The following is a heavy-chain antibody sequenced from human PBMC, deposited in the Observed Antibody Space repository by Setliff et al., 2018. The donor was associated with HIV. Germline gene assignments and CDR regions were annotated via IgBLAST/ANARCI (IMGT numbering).Heavy chain of an antibody. D-gene: IGHD3-22*01. CDR1: GGSFSGYY. CDR2: INQSENT. Sequence: PSETLSLTCTVYGGSFSGYYWSWIRQPPGMGLEWIGEINQSENTNYNPSLKSRVTISADPSKNQFSLKLSSVTAADTAVYYCAREGLGPYYDSSGESNWGQGTLVTVSS. V-gene: IGHV4-34*01. CDR3: AREGLGPYYDSSGESN. J-gene: IGHJ4*02.